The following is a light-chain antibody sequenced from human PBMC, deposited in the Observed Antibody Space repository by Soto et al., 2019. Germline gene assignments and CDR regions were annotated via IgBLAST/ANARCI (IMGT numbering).Light chain of an antibody. V-gene: IGKV1-39*01. CDR3: QQYYSYPRT. CDR2: AAS. Sequence: DIQMTQSPSSLSASVGDRVSLTCRAGQNVGSFVNWYQQKPGKAPKLLIYAASTLQSGVPSRFSGSGSGTDFTLTISCLQSEDFATYYCQQYYSYPRTFGQGTKVEIK. J-gene: IGKJ1*01. CDR1: QNVGSF.